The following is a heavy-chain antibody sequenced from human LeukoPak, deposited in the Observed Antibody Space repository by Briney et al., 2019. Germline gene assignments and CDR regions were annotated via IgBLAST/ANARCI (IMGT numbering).Heavy chain of an antibody. CDR3: ARLGYCSGGSCYYYYYMDV. Sequence: TSETLSLTCTASDGSISSSSYYWGWIRQPPGKGLEWIGSIYYGSVFYSVSTYYNPSLKSRVTMSGDTSKNQFSLKLSSVTAADTAAYYCARLGYCSGGSCYYYYYMDVWGEGTTVTVSS. D-gene: IGHD2-15*01. J-gene: IGHJ6*03. CDR1: DGSISSSSYY. V-gene: IGHV4-39*07. CDR2: IYYGSVFYSVST.